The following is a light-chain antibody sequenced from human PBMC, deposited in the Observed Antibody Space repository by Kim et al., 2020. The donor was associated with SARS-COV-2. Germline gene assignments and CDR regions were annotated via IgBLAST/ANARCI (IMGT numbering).Light chain of an antibody. CDR1: SSNIGSNY. Sequence: QSVLTQPPSASETPGQRVAISCSGSSSNIGSNYVSWYQQLPGTAPKLLIYGNYLRPSGVPDRFSGSKSGTSASLAISGLRSEDEADYYCATWDDSLGGLYVFGTGTKVTVL. V-gene: IGLV1-47*01. CDR3: ATWDDSLGGLYV. CDR2: GNY. J-gene: IGLJ1*01.